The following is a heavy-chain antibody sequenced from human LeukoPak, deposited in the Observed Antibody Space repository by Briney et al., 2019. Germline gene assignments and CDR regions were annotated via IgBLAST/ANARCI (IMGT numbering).Heavy chain of an antibody. CDR3: AKGDSISWYYFDY. Sequence: GGSLRLSCAASGFTFSSYAMSWVRQAPGKGLEWVSAISGSGGSTYYADSVKGRFTISRDNSKNTLYPQMNSLRAEDTAVYYCAKGDSISWYYFDYWGQGTLVTVSS. CDR1: GFTFSSYA. CDR2: ISGSGGST. D-gene: IGHD6-13*01. V-gene: IGHV3-23*01. J-gene: IGHJ4*02.